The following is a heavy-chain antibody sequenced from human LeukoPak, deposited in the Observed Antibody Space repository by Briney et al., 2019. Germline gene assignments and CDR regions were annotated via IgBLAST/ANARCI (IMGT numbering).Heavy chain of an antibody. CDR1: GFTFSSYV. Sequence: GGSLRLSCAASGFTFSSYVMSWVRQAPGKGLEWVSTISNSGSTTYYADSVKSRFTISRDNSKNTLYLQMNSLRAEDTAVYYCAKGPTTVIHPFDYWGQGTLVTVSS. V-gene: IGHV3-23*01. D-gene: IGHD4-17*01. CDR3: AKGPTTVIHPFDY. CDR2: ISNSGSTT. J-gene: IGHJ4*02.